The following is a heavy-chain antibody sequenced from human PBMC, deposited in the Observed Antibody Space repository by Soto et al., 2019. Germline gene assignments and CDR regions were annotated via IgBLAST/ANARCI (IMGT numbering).Heavy chain of an antibody. CDR3: ARQEVEFYYFDY. CDR2: TSYDGSNT. Sequence: PVGSLRLSCAASGFAFSNYAMHWVRQAPGKGLEWVAVTSYDGSNTYYADSVKGRFTISRDNSDNTLYLQMNSLRAEDTAVYYCARQEVEFYYFDYWGQGTPVTVSS. V-gene: IGHV3-30-3*01. D-gene: IGHD1-1*01. J-gene: IGHJ4*02. CDR1: GFAFSNYA.